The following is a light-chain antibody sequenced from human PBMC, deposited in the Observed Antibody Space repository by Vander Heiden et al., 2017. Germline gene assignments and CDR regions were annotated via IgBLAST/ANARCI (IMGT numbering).Light chain of an antibody. CDR1: QGVNCY. CDR2: DAS. V-gene: IGKV3-11*01. Sequence: DIVLTQSPATLSFSPGERATLSCRASQGVNCYLAWYQQKPGEAPKLLIYDASNRATGIPARFSGSGSGTDFTLSISSLEPEDFAVYYCQQRSDWPRTFGGGTKVEIK. J-gene: IGKJ4*01. CDR3: QQRSDWPRT.